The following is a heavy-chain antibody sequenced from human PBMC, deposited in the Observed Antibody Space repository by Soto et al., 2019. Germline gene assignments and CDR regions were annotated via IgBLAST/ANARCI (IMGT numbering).Heavy chain of an antibody. D-gene: IGHD6-6*01. CDR1: GFTFSSYA. J-gene: IGHJ3*02. Sequence: GGSLRLSCAASGFTFSSYAMHWVRQAPGKGLEWVAVISYDGSNKYYADSVKGRFTISRDNSKNTLYLQMNSLRAEDTAVYYCARDLYSSSEKAFDIWGQGTMVT. CDR2: ISYDGSNK. V-gene: IGHV3-30-3*01. CDR3: ARDLYSSSEKAFDI.